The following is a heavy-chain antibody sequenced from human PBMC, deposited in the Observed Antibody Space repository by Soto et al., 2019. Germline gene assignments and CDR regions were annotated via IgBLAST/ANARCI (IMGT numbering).Heavy chain of an antibody. D-gene: IGHD3-3*01. CDR3: ASDLGLRFLEGPLYYYYGMDV. V-gene: IGHV4-34*01. J-gene: IGHJ6*02. CDR1: GGSLSGYF. Sequence: SETLSLTCDGYGGSLSGYFWSWIRQSPGKGLEWIGEINHSGSSTNYNPSLKGRVTMSVDTSKKQFSLHLTSVTVADTAVYYCASDLGLRFLEGPLYYYYGMDVWGQGTTVTVSS. CDR2: INHSGSST.